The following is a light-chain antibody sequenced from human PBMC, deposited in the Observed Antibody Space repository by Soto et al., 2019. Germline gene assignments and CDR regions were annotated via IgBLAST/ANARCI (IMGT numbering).Light chain of an antibody. Sequence: QSVLTQPPSASGSPGQSVTISCTGTSSDVGGYNYVSWYQQHPGKAPKLMIYEVSERPSGVPDRFSGSKSGNTASLTVSGLQAEDEADYYCSSYAGSNTDWVFGGGTQLTVL. CDR1: SSDVGGYNY. J-gene: IGLJ3*02. CDR3: SSYAGSNTDWV. V-gene: IGLV2-8*01. CDR2: EVS.